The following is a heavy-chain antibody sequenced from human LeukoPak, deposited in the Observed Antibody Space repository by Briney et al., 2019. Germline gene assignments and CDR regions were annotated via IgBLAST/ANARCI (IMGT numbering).Heavy chain of an antibody. CDR3: ARETAPGIYGGNSHYFDY. D-gene: IGHD4-23*01. CDR1: GGSISSYY. J-gene: IGHJ4*02. V-gene: IGHV4-59*01. Sequence: SETLSLTCSVSGGSISSYYWNWIRQPPGKGLEWIGCIYYSGSTNYNPSLKSRVTISVDTSKSQFSLKLSSVTAADTAVYYCARETAPGIYGGNSHYFDYWGQGTLVTVSS. CDR2: IYYSGST.